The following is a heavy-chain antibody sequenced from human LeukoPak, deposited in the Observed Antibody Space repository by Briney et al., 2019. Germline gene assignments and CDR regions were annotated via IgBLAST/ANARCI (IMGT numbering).Heavy chain of an antibody. Sequence: GGSLRLSCAASGFTFSNYWMSWVRQAPGKGLEWVANIKEDGSEKYYVDSVMGRFTISRDNAKNSLYLQMNSLRAEDTAVYYCARTIRGYWGQGTLVTVSS. V-gene: IGHV3-7*02. J-gene: IGHJ4*02. D-gene: IGHD3-10*01. CDR2: IKEDGSEK. CDR1: GFTFSNYW. CDR3: ARTIRGY.